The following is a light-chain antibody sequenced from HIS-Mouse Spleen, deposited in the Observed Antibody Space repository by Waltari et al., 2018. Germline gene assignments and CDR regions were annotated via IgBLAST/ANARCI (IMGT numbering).Light chain of an antibody. CDR1: SSDVGGYNY. CDR3: SSYTSSSTGV. CDR2: DVS. J-gene: IGLJ1*01. V-gene: IGLV2-14*03. Sequence: QSALTQPASVSGSPGQSITISCTGTSSDVGGYNYVSWYQQHPGKAPKLMIYDVSNRPSGGSNRFSGSKSGNTASLTISGLQAEDEADYYCSSYTSSSTGVFGTGTKVTVL.